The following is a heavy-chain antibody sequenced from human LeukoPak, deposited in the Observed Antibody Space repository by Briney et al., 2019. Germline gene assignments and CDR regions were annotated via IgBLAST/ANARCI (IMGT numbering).Heavy chain of an antibody. V-gene: IGHV3-23*01. CDR3: ATTGGSWYDGSLDY. D-gene: IGHD6-13*01. J-gene: IGHJ4*02. Sequence: GGSLRLSCAASGFTFSSYGMSWVRQAPGKGLEWVSAISGSDGSVYYADSVKGRFTISRDDSKNTLYLQMNSLRAEDTAVYYCATTGGSWYDGSLDYWGQGTLVTVSS. CDR2: ISGSDGSV. CDR1: GFTFSSYG.